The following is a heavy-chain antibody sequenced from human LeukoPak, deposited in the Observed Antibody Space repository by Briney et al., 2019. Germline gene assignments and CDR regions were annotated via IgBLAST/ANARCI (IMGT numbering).Heavy chain of an antibody. CDR3: ATNPNSYGPDY. V-gene: IGHV1-2*06. D-gene: IGHD5-18*01. Sequence: ASVKVSCKASGYTFTGRYMHWVRQAPGQGLEWMGRIDPNSGVTNLAQKFQGRVTMTRDTSVSTAYMELSGLGSDDTAVYYCATNPNSYGPDYWGQGTLSPSPQ. CDR1: GYTFTGRY. J-gene: IGHJ4*02. CDR2: IDPNSGVT.